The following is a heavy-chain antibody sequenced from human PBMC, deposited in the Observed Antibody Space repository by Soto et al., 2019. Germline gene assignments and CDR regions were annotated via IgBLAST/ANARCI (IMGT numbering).Heavy chain of an antibody. CDR3: TRHSPQVGGDILTGLGDPPTYNWFDP. J-gene: IGHJ5*02. V-gene: IGHV3-73*02. CDR2: IRSKANSYAT. D-gene: IGHD3-9*01. CDR1: GFTFSGSA. Sequence: EVQLVESGGGLVQPGGSLKLSCAASGFTFSGSAMHWVRQASGKGLEWVGRIRSKANSYATAYAASVKGRFTISRDDSKNTAYLQMNSLKTEDTAVYYCTRHSPQVGGDILTGLGDPPTYNWFDPWGQGTLVTVSS.